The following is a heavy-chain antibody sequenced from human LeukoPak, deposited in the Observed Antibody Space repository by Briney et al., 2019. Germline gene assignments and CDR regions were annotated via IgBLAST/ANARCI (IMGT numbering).Heavy chain of an antibody. Sequence: PSETLSLTYTVSGGSIRSSSYYWGWIRQPPGKGLEWIGNIYYSGSTYYNPSLKSRVTISVDTSKNQFSLKLSSVTAADTAVYYCAKSDTALVPDYWGQGTLVTVSS. D-gene: IGHD5-18*01. CDR1: GGSIRSSSYY. CDR3: AKSDTALVPDY. V-gene: IGHV4-39*01. CDR2: IYYSGST. J-gene: IGHJ4*02.